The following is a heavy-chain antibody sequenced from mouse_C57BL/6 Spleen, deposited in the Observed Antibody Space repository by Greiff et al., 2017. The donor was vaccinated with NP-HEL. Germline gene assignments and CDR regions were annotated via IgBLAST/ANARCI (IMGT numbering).Heavy chain of an antibody. J-gene: IGHJ1*03. CDR3: ARRVITTVVATDYWYFDV. V-gene: IGHV1-64*01. CDR2: IHPNSGST. D-gene: IGHD1-1*01. Sequence: QVQLQQPGAELVKPGASVKLSCKASGYTFTSYWMHWVKQRPGQGLEWIGMIHPNSGSTNYNEKFKSKATLTVDKSSSTAYMQLSSLTSEDSAVYYCARRVITTVVATDYWYFDVWGTGTTVTVSS. CDR1: GYTFTSYW.